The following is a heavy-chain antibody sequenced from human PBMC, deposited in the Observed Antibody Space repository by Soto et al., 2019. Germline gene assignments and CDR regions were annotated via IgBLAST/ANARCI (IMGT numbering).Heavy chain of an antibody. J-gene: IGHJ5*02. Sequence: PGGSLNLSCAASGFTFSSYAMSWVRQAPGKGLEWVSVLSGTSGTTYNADSVKRRLTISRDNSKNTLYLPMNSLRAEDTAVYYGGKVQEILVVQGVPGSWFDPWGQGTLVTVSS. CDR3: GKVQEILVVQGVPGSWFDP. V-gene: IGHV3-23*01. D-gene: IGHD2-2*01. CDR1: GFTFSSYA. CDR2: LSGTSGTT.